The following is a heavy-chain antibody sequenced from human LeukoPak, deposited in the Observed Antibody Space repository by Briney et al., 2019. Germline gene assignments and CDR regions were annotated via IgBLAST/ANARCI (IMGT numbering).Heavy chain of an antibody. J-gene: IGHJ4*02. D-gene: IGHD6-19*01. V-gene: IGHV3-23*01. CDR2: ISGSGGST. Sequence: GGSLRLSCAASGFTFSSYAMSWVRQAPGKGLEWVSAISGSGGSTYYADSVKGRFTISRDNSKNTLYLQMNSLRAEDTAVYYCAKGEKWYSSGWYLDYWGQGTLVTVSS. CDR3: AKGEKWYSSGWYLDY. CDR1: GFTFSSYA.